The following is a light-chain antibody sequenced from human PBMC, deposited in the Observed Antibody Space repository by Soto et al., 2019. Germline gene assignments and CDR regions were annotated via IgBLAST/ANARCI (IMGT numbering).Light chain of an antibody. J-gene: IGKJ2*01. CDR1: QSVSSSY. Sequence: EIVLTQSPGTLSLSPGERATLSCRASQSVSSSYLAWYQQKPGQAPRLLIYGASSRATGIPDRFSGSGCGTDFTLTISRLEPEDFAVYYCQQYDSMYTLGQGTKLELK. CDR2: GAS. CDR3: QQYDSMYT. V-gene: IGKV3-20*01.